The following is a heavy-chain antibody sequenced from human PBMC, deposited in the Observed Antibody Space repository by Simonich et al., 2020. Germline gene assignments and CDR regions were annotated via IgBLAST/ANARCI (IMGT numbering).Heavy chain of an antibody. CDR2: IRGYNSKT. D-gene: IGHD2-15*01. CDR3: ARASRGTWWYYYFDY. V-gene: IGHV1-18*01. J-gene: IGHJ4*02. CDR1: GYTFTSYG. Sequence: QVQLVQSGAEVKKPGASVKVSCKASGYTFTSYGISWVRQAPGQGLEWMGWIRGYNSKTTYAQNLQGRVTMTTDTSTSTAYMELRSLRSDDTAVYYCARASRGTWWYYYFDYWGQGTLVTVSS.